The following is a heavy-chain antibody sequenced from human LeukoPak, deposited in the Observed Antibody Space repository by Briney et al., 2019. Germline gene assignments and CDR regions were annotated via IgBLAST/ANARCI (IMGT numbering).Heavy chain of an antibody. CDR3: ARVSLVRGAPDYYFDY. J-gene: IGHJ4*02. D-gene: IGHD3-10*01. CDR1: GGSISSYY. CDR2: IYYSGST. Sequence: NSSETLSLTCTVSGGSISSYYWSWIRQPPGKGLEWIGYIYYSGSTNYNPSLKSRVTISVDTSKNQFSLKLSSVTAADTAVYYCARVSLVRGAPDYYFDYWGQGTLVTVSS. V-gene: IGHV4-59*01.